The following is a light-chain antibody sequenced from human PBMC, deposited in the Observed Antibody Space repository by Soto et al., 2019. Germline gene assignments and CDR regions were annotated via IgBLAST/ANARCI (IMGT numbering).Light chain of an antibody. CDR1: QSVSSF. J-gene: IGKJ4*01. CDR2: DTS. CDR3: QQRSNRLLT. V-gene: IGKV3-11*01. Sequence: EFVLTQSPATLSLSPGERATLSCRASQSVSSFLAWYQQKPGQAPRLLIYDTSNRATDIPARFSGSGSGTDFPLTISSLEPEDFAVYYCQQRSNRLLTFGGGTKVEIK.